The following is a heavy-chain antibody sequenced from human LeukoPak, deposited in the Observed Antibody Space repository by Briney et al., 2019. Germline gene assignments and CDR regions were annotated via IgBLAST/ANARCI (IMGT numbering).Heavy chain of an antibody. CDR3: ARASRPGAYWFDP. V-gene: IGHV4-39*01. CDR1: GGSLSSRSHY. J-gene: IGHJ5*02. D-gene: IGHD1-26*01. Sequence: SETLSLTCTVSGGSLSSRSHYWGWIRQPPGQGLEWIGSLSNSGNTYYNPSLKSRVTISVDTSKNEFSLKLSSVTAADTAVYYCARASRPGAYWFDPWGQGTLVTVSS. CDR2: LSNSGNT.